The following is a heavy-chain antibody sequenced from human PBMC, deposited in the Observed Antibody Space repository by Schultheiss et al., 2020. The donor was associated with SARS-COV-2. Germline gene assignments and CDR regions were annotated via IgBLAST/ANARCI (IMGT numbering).Heavy chain of an antibody. D-gene: IGHD6-19*01. J-gene: IGHJ1*01. Sequence: ASVKVSCKASGYTFTSYGISWVRQAPGQGLEWMGWISAYNGNTNYAQKLQGRVTMTTDTSTSTAYMELRSLRSDDTAVYYCAREYYSSGWYAGEYFQHWGQGTLVTVSS. CDR2: ISAYNGNT. V-gene: IGHV1-18*01. CDR1: GYTFTSYG. CDR3: AREYYSSGWYAGEYFQH.